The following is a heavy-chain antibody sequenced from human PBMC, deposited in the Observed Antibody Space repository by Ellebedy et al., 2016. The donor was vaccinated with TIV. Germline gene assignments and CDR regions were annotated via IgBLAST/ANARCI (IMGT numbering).Heavy chain of an antibody. Sequence: AASVKVSCKASGYTFTSSGISWVRQAPGQGLEWMGWIRAYKGNTNYAQQLQGRVTMTTNPSTRKAYMELRSRRSDDTAVYYCALTHPLYYDGSGSSRYDAFDIWGQGTMGTVSS. J-gene: IGHJ3*02. CDR1: GYTFTSSG. CDR3: ALTHPLYYDGSGSSRYDAFDI. CDR2: IRAYKGNT. D-gene: IGHD3-10*01. V-gene: IGHV1-18*01.